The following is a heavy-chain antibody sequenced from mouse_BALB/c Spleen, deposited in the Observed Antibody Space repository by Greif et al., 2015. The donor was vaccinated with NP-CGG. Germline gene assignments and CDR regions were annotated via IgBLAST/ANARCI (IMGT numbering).Heavy chain of an antibody. CDR1: GYTFTSYW. Sequence: VQLQHSGAELVKPGASVKLSCKASGYTFTSYWMHWVKQRPGQGLEWIGEINPSNGRTNYNEKFKSKATLTVDKSSSTAYMQLSSLTSEDSAVYYCAIYDGYYYYAMDYWGQGTSVTVSS. CDR2: INPSNGRT. J-gene: IGHJ4*01. CDR3: AIYDGYYYYAMDY. V-gene: IGHV1S81*02. D-gene: IGHD2-3*01.